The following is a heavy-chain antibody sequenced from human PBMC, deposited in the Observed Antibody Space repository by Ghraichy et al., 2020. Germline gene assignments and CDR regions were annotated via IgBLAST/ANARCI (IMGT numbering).Heavy chain of an antibody. V-gene: IGHV3-74*01. CDR2: IKGDGSDK. D-gene: IGHD4-17*01. CDR1: GFTFSRSW. J-gene: IGHJ4*02. CDR3: VRDGDNFNFDF. Sequence: GGSLRLSCAASGFTFSRSWMHWVRQAPGKGLVWVSRIKGDGSDKRYADSVRGRFTISRDNAKNTLFLQMNSLRADDTAVYYCVRDGDNFNFDFWCQGSLVTVSS.